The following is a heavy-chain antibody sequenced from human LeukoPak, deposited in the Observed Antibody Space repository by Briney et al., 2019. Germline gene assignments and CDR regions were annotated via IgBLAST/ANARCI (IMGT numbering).Heavy chain of an antibody. V-gene: IGHV3-21*01. CDR2: ISSSSSYI. CDR3: ARWDTDHDY. J-gene: IGHJ4*02. Sequence: GGALRLSCAASGFTFSSYSMNWDRQAPGKGLEWVSSISSSSSYIYYADSLKGRLTISRDNAKNSLYLQMNSLRAEDTAVYYCARWDTDHDYWGQGTLVTVSS. CDR1: GFTFSSYS. D-gene: IGHD1-26*01.